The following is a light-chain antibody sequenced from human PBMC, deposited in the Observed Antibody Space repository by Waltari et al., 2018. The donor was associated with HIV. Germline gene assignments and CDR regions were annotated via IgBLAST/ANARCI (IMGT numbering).Light chain of an antibody. CDR1: QSVSSSY. CDR2: GAS. CDR3: QHYGSSPSYT. V-gene: IGKV3-20*01. J-gene: IGKJ2*01. Sequence: EIVLTQSPGTLSLSPGERATLHCRASQSVSSSYLAWFQQKPGQAPRLLIYGASSRATGIPDSFSGSGSGTDFTLTISRLEPEDFAVYYCQHYGSSPSYTFGQGTKLEI.